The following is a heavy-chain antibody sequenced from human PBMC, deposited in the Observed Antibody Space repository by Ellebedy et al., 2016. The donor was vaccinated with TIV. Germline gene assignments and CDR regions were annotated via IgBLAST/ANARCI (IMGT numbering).Heavy chain of an antibody. J-gene: IGHJ4*02. CDR2: INPDSGGT. CDR1: GYIFTAYY. CDR3: TRIADPTPSSGYFDY. D-gene: IGHD3-22*01. Sequence: ASVKVSCKTSGYIFTAYYIHWVRQAPGQGLEWMGWINPDSGGTNFAQKLQGRVTMTRDTSISTAYMELSRLRSDDTAVYYCTRIADPTPSSGYFDYWGQGTLVTVSS. V-gene: IGHV1-2*02.